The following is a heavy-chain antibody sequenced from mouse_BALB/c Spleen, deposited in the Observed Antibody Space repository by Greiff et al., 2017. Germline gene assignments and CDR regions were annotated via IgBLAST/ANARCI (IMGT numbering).Heavy chain of an antibody. V-gene: IGHV14-3*02. J-gene: IGHJ2*01. CDR3: AYRYDEGYYFDY. Sequence: EVQLQQSGAELVKPGASVKLSCTASGFNIKDTYMHWVKQRPEQGLEWIGRIDPANGNTKYDPKFQGKATITADTSSNTAYLQLSSLTSEDTAVYYCAYRYDEGYYFDYWGQGTTLTVSS. CDR2: IDPANGNT. D-gene: IGHD2-14*01. CDR1: GFNIKDTY.